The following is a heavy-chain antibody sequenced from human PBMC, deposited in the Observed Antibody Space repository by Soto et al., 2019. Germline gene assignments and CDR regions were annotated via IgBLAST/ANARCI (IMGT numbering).Heavy chain of an antibody. CDR2: IYPGNSDT. CDR1: GYSFTRYW. Sequence: PGESLKISCKGSGYSFTRYWVAWLRQMPGKGLEWVGFIYPGNSDTIYSPSFQGQVTISADLALSTTYLQWDTLKPSDTAMYFCASDSHCSGGPCPMGGFDMWGQGTMVTVSS. D-gene: IGHD2-15*01. CDR3: ASDSHCSGGPCPMGGFDM. J-gene: IGHJ3*02. V-gene: IGHV5-51*01.